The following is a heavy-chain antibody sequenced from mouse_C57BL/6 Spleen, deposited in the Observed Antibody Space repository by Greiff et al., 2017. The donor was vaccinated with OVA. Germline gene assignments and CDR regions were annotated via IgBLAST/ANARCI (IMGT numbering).Heavy chain of an antibody. CDR3: ARVGYGNPDY. J-gene: IGHJ2*01. V-gene: IGHV1-80*01. CDR2: IYPGDGDT. Sequence: QVQLKESGAELVKPGASVKISCKASGYAFSSYWMNWVKQRPGKGLEWIGQIYPGDGDTNYNGKFKGKATLTADKSSSTAYMQLSSLTSEDSAVYFCARVGYGNPDYWGQGTTLTVSS. D-gene: IGHD2-1*01. CDR1: GYAFSSYW.